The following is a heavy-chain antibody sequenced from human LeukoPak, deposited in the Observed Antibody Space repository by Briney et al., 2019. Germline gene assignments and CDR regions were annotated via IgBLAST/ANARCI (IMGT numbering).Heavy chain of an antibody. CDR2: INPDHGNT. Sequence: ASVKVSCKASGYAFTNYDLGWVRQAPGQGLEWMGWINPDHGNTHYAQNFQGRVTMTTEASTNTAYMDLRSLRSDDTALYYCGRVGTGSYYLDSWGQGTLVTVSS. CDR3: GRVGTGSYYLDS. J-gene: IGHJ4*02. CDR1: GYAFTNYD. D-gene: IGHD1-26*01. V-gene: IGHV1-18*01.